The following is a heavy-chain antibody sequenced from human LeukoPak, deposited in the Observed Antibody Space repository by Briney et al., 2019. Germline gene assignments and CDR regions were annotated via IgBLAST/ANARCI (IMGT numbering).Heavy chain of an antibody. CDR1: GFTFSSYW. V-gene: IGHV3-23*01. CDR2: ISVSGGGT. D-gene: IGHD6-19*01. J-gene: IGHJ4*02. Sequence: GGSLRLSCAASGFTFSSYWMNWVRQAPGKGLEWVSAISVSGGGTYYADSVKGRFTISRDNSKSTVYLQMNSLRAEDTAVYYCAKRITVAGTAYYFDYWGQGTLVTVSS. CDR3: AKRITVAGTAYYFDY.